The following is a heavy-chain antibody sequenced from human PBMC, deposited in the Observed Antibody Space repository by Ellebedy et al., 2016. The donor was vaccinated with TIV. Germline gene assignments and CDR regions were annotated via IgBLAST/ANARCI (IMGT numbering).Heavy chain of an antibody. CDR1: GGSISSSSYY. CDR2: AYFSGRT. V-gene: IGHV4-39*01. Sequence: MPSETLSLTCTVSGGSISSSSYYWGWIRRPPGKGLEWIGSAYFSGRTNYNASLKSRVTLAVDTAKNQFSLKMTSVTAADTAVYYCARRVGGGDYSWFDPWGQGILVTVSS. D-gene: IGHD2-21*02. CDR3: ARRVGGGDYSWFDP. J-gene: IGHJ5*02.